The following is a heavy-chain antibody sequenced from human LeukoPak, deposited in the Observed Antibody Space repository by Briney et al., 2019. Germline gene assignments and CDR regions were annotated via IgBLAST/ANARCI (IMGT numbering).Heavy chain of an antibody. CDR3: AREGYMATINY. Sequence: PGGSLRPSCAASGFTFSSYEMNWVRQAPGKGLEWVSYISSSGSTIYYADSVKGRFTISRDNAKSSLYLQMNSLRAEDTAVYYCAREGYMATINYWGQGTLVTVSS. CDR2: ISSSGSTI. V-gene: IGHV3-48*03. J-gene: IGHJ4*02. D-gene: IGHD5-24*01. CDR1: GFTFSSYE.